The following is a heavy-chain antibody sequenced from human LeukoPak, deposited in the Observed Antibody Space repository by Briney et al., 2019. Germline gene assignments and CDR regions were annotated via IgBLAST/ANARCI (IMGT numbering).Heavy chain of an antibody. V-gene: IGHV3-23*01. J-gene: IGHJ5*02. Sequence: GGSLRLSCAASGFTFSSYAMSWVRQAPGKGLEWVSAISGSGGSTYYADSVKGRFTISRDNSKNTLYLQMNSLRAEDTAVYYCARGVDTMVRGVIPPNSWFDPWGQGTLVTVSS. CDR1: GFTFSSYA. CDR2: ISGSGGST. D-gene: IGHD3-10*01. CDR3: ARGVDTMVRGVIPPNSWFDP.